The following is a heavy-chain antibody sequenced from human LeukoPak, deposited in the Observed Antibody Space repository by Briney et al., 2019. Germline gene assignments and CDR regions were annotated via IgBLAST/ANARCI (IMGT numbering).Heavy chain of an antibody. CDR3: ARGPRITLIRGGQWYYYMDV. V-gene: IGHV1-46*01. CDR2: INPSAGST. CDR1: GYTFTSYY. D-gene: IGHD3-10*01. J-gene: IGHJ6*03. Sequence: ASVKVSCKASGYTFTSYYIHWVRQAPGQGLEWMGLINPSAGSTNYAQKFQGRVTMTRDTSTSTVYMELSSLRSEDTAVYYCARGPRITLIRGGQWYYYMDVWGKGTTVTISS.